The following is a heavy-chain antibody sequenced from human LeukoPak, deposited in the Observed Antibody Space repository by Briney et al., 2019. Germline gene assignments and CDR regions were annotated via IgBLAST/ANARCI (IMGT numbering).Heavy chain of an antibody. V-gene: IGHV1-2*02. J-gene: IGHJ6*02. CDR1: GYTFTCYY. CDR2: INPNSGGT. Sequence: ASVKVSCKASGYTFTCYYMHWVRQAPGQGREWMGWINPNSGGTNYAQKFQGRVTMTRDTSISTAYMELSRLRSDDTAVYYCARDYYYGSGSYYPYYYYGMDVWGQGTTVTVSS. D-gene: IGHD3-10*01. CDR3: ARDYYYGSGSYYPYYYYGMDV.